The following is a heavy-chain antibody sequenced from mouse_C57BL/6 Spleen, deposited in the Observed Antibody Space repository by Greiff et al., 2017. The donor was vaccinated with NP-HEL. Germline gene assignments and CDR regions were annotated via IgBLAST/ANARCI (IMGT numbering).Heavy chain of an antibody. J-gene: IGHJ1*03. CDR1: GYTFTSYW. D-gene: IGHD1-1*01. CDR3: ARDGLLRYFDV. Sequence: QVQLQQPGAELVMPGASVKLSCKASGYTFTSYWMHWVKQRPGQGLEWIGEIDPSDSYTNYNQKLKGKSTLTVDKSSSTAYMQLSSLTSEDSAVYYCARDGLLRYFDVWGTGTTVTVSS. CDR2: IDPSDSYT. V-gene: IGHV1-69*01.